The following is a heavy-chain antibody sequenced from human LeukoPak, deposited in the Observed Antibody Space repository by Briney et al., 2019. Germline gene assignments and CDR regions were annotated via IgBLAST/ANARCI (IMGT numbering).Heavy chain of an antibody. CDR1: GFTFSSYA. Sequence: GGSLRLSCAASGFTFSSYAMHWVRQAPGKGLEWVAVISYDGSNKYYADSVKGRFTISRDNSKNTLYLQMNSLRAEDTAVYDCARDLVGAEAGTDWFDPWGQGTLVTVSS. V-gene: IGHV3-30-3*01. CDR3: ARDLVGAEAGTDWFDP. CDR2: ISYDGSNK. D-gene: IGHD6-13*01. J-gene: IGHJ5*02.